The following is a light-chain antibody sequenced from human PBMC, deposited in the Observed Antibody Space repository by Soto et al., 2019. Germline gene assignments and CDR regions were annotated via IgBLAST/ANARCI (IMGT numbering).Light chain of an antibody. Sequence: DIQMTQSPSSLSASVGDRVTITCRPSQNIGKSLNWYQQRPGKAPSALIHATSTLQNGVSSRFSGSGSDTDFSLTITSLQPEDFATYFCQQSFSSPLTFGGGTKVEL. CDR1: QNIGKS. J-gene: IGKJ4*01. V-gene: IGKV1-39*01. CDR3: QQSFSSPLT. CDR2: ATS.